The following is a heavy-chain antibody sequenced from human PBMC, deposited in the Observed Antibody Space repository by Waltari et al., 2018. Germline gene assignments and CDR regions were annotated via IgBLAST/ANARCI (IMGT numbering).Heavy chain of an antibody. CDR2: IYYSGST. J-gene: IGHJ5*02. Sequence: SWSRQHPGKGLEWIGYIYYSGSTYYNPSLKSRVTISVDTSKNQFSLKLSSVTAADTAVYYCARVYSSSWYSSFDPWGQGTLVTVSS. CDR3: ARVYSSSWYSSFDP. D-gene: IGHD6-13*01. V-gene: IGHV4-31*02.